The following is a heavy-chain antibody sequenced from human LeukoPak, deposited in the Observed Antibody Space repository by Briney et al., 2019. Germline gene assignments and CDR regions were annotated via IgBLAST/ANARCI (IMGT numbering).Heavy chain of an antibody. D-gene: IGHD4-17*01. CDR1: GYAFTGYY. J-gene: IGHJ6*03. Sequence: GASVKVSCKASGYAFTGYYIHWVRQAPGQGLEWMAWINPNTGGTKYAQKFQGRVTVTRDTSISTAYMELSSLRSDDTAIYYCAREDASRTVTYNYHYYMDVWGKGTTVTISS. V-gene: IGHV1-2*02. CDR2: INPNTGGT. CDR3: AREDASRTVTYNYHYYMDV.